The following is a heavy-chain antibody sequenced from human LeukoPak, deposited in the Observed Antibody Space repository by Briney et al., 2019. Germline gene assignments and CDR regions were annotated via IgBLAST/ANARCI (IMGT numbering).Heavy chain of an antibody. CDR3: VRQARRYHYTYFDY. D-gene: IGHD4-11*01. Sequence: PGGSLRLSCTASGFTLGRHDMHWVRQTTGEGLEWVAALASGSQTFYAGSVKGRFTVSREDAKNSLYLQMNSLRAGDTAVYYCVRQARRYHYTYFDYWGQGTLVTVSS. CDR2: LASGSQT. J-gene: IGHJ4*02. CDR1: GFTLGRHD. V-gene: IGHV3-13*01.